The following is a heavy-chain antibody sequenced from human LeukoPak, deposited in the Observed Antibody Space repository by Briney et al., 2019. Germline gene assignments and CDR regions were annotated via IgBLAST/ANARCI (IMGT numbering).Heavy chain of an antibody. J-gene: IGHJ4*02. Sequence: GGSLRLSCAASGFTFSTYAMSWVRQAPGKGLEWVSGVNSGGDTTYYADSVKGRFTISRDNSKNTVSLHMNSLRAEDTAVYYCAKVAPLGSSWYAFNYWGQGTLVTVSS. V-gene: IGHV3-23*01. D-gene: IGHD6-13*01. CDR3: AKVAPLGSSWYAFNY. CDR2: VNSGGDTT. CDR1: GFTFSTYA.